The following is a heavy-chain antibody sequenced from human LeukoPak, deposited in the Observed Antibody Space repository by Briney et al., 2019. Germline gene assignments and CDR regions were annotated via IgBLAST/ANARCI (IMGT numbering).Heavy chain of an antibody. Sequence: PSETLSLTPTVSGGSISSYYWSWIRQPAGKGLEWIGRIYTSGSTNYNPSLKSRVTMSVDTSKNQFSLKLSSVTAADTAVYYCARDRTRVVVVAATVWFDPWGQGTLVTVSS. V-gene: IGHV4-4*07. J-gene: IGHJ5*02. CDR1: GGSISSYY. CDR3: ARDRTRVVVVAATVWFDP. CDR2: IYTSGST. D-gene: IGHD2-15*01.